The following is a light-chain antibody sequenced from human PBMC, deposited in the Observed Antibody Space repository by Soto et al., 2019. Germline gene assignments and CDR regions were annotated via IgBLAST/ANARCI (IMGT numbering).Light chain of an antibody. CDR2: GAS. CDR3: QQLTNFRFT. CDR1: QGINKF. V-gene: IGKV1-9*01. J-gene: IGKJ2*01. Sequence: IQLTQSPSSLSASVGDRVTITCRASQGINKFLAWYQQRPGKAPQLLVYGASTLQSVVPSRFSGSGSGTDFTLTISSLLPEDCATYYCQQLTNFRFTFGQGTKLDIK.